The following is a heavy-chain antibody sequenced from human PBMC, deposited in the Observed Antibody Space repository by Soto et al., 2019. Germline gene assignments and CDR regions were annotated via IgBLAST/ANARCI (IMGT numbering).Heavy chain of an antibody. CDR1: GFTFSSYS. V-gene: IGHV3-21*01. J-gene: IGHJ5*02. Sequence: PGGSLRLSCAASGFTFSSYSMNWVRQAPGKGLEWVSSISSSSSYIYYADSVKGRFTISRDNAKNSLYLQMNSLRAEDTALYYCAGHPERIAQIGWFDPWGQGTLVTVSS. CDR3: AGHPERIAQIGWFDP. CDR2: ISSSSSYI. D-gene: IGHD6-13*01.